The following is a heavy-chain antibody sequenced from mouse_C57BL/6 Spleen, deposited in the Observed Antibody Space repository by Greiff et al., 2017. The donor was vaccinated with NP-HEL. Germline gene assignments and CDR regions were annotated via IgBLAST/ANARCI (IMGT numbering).Heavy chain of an antibody. CDR1: GYTFTSYW. D-gene: IGHD3-2*02. CDR3: ARGDSSGYSAWCAY. J-gene: IGHJ3*01. V-gene: IGHV1-69*01. CDR2: IDPSDSYT. Sequence: VQLQQSGAELVMPGASVKLSCKASGYTFTSYWMHWVKQRPGQGLEWIGEIDPSDSYTNYNQKFKGKSTLTVDKSSHTASMQLSSLTSEDSAVDYCARGDSSGYSAWCAYWGQGTLVTVSA.